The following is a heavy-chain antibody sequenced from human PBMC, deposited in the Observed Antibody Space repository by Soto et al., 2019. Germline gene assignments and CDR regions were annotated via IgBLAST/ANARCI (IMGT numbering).Heavy chain of an antibody. J-gene: IGHJ6*02. D-gene: IGHD3-16*01. CDR2: IYPGDSDT. V-gene: IGHV5-51*01. CDR1: GYRFPSYW. Sequence: GESLKISCKGPGYRFPSYWIAWVRQMPGKGLEWMGIIYPGDSDTRYSPSFEGQVTISADKSNSTAYLQWSSLKASDTAMYYCARQGSNGAYYYYGMDVWGQGTTVTVSS. CDR3: ARQGSNGAYYYYGMDV.